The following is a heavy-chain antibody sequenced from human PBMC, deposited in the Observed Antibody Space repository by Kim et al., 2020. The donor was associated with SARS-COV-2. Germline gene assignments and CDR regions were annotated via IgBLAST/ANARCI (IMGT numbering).Heavy chain of an antibody. CDR3: ARHGPFGWQLVYNWIDP. CDR2: IYYSGST. V-gene: IGHV4-39*01. D-gene: IGHD6-6*01. Sequence: SETLSLTCNVSGGSISSSSYYWGWIRQPPGKGLEWIGSIYYSGSTYYNPSLKSRVTISVDTSKNQFSLKLSSVTAADTAVYYCARHGPFGWQLVYNWIDPWGQGTLVTVSS. CDR1: GGSISSSSYY. J-gene: IGHJ5*02.